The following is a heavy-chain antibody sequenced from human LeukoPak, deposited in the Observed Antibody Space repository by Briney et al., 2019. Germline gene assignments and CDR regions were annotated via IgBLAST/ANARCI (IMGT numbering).Heavy chain of an antibody. Sequence: PSETLSLTCTVSGGSISSYYWSWIRQPPGKGLEWFGYIYYSGSTDYNPSLKSRVTISVDTSKNQFSLKLSSVTAADTAVYYCAREGVTKYYFDYWGQGTLVTVSS. V-gene: IGHV4-59*01. D-gene: IGHD4-11*01. CDR2: IYYSGST. CDR1: GGSISSYY. CDR3: AREGVTKYYFDY. J-gene: IGHJ4*02.